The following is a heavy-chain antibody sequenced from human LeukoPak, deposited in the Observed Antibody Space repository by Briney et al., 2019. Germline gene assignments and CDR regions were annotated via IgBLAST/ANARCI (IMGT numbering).Heavy chain of an antibody. J-gene: IGHJ3*02. CDR2: IYYSGST. D-gene: IGHD3-22*01. V-gene: IGHV4-30-4*01. CDR3: AAVGVYDSSGYYDAFDI. CDR1: GGSISSGDYY. Sequence: SETLSLICTVSGGSISSGDYYWSWIRQPPGKGLEWIGYIYYSGSTYYNPSLKSRVTISVDTSKNQFSPKLSSVTAADTAVYYCAAVGVYDSSGYYDAFDIWGQGTMVTVSS.